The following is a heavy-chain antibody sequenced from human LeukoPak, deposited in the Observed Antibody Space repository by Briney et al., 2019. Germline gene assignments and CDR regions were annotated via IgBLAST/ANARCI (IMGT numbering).Heavy chain of an antibody. CDR3: ARTTNDYGDY. V-gene: IGHV3-74*01. CDR1: GFSFSGHW. J-gene: IGHJ4*02. Sequence: GGSLRLSCTASGFSFSGHWMHWARQLPGKGLVWVSRISPTGSTTSYADSVKGRFTVSRDNAKNSLYLQMNSLRAEDTAVYYCARTTNDYGDYWGQGTLVTVSS. D-gene: IGHD1-1*01. CDR2: ISPTGSTT.